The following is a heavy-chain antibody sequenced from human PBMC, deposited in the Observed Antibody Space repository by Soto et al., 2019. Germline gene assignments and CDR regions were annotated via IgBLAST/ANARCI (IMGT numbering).Heavy chain of an antibody. V-gene: IGHV1-18*01. CDR3: ARVQDFWSGSYYFDY. CDR1: GYTFTSYD. CDR2: ISAYNGNT. Sequence: QVQLVQSGAEVKKPGASVKVSCKASGYTFTSYDISWVRQAPGQGLEWMGWISAYNGNTNYAQKLQGRVTMTTDSSTSTAYMELRSLRSDDTAVYYCARVQDFWSGSYYFDYWGLGILVTDSS. D-gene: IGHD3-3*01. J-gene: IGHJ4*02.